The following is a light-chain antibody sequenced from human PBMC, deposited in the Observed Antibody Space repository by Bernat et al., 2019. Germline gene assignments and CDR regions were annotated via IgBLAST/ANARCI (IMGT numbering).Light chain of an antibody. CDR2: KAS. Sequence: DIQMTQSPSTLSASVGDRVTITCRASQNIESWLAWYQQKPGKAPHLLIYKASNLEEGVSSRFSGSGSGTEFILTISNPQPDDIGTYYCQQFSNDHTFGQGTKLEIK. CDR3: QQFSNDHT. V-gene: IGKV1-5*03. CDR1: QNIESW. J-gene: IGKJ2*01.